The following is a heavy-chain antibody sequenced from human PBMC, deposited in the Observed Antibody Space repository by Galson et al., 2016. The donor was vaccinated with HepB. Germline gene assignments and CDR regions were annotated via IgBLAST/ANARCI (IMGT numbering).Heavy chain of an antibody. J-gene: IGHJ4*02. V-gene: IGHV3-30*04. Sequence: SLRLSCAASGFTFSNYAMHWVRQAPGKGLEWVAVISYDGSKKYYADSVKGRFTISRDNSENTLFLQMNSLRPEDTAVYYCVREVGYNINWDDDYWGQGTLVTGSS. D-gene: IGHD6-13*01. CDR2: ISYDGSKK. CDR3: VREVGYNINWDDDY. CDR1: GFTFSNYA.